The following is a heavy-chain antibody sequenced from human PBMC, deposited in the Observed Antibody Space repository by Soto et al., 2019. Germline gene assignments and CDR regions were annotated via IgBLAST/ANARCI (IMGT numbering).Heavy chain of an antibody. CDR3: ARVLRGWFDP. CDR2: ISHSGIT. Sequence: SETLSLTCAVSGGSITSANWWTWVRQPPGGGLEWIGEISHSGITNYKASLKSRVTMSVDKTKNDVSLKLTSVTAADTAVYYCARVLRGWFDPWGQGTPVTV. J-gene: IGHJ5*02. CDR1: GGSITSANW. V-gene: IGHV4-4*02.